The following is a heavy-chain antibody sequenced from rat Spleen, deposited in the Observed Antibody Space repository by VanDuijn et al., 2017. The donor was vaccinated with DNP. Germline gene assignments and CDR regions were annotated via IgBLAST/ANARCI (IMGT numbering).Heavy chain of an antibody. CDR3: ATLWEGFAY. J-gene: IGHJ3*01. Sequence: EVQLVETGGGLVQPGRSLKLSCVASGFTFSSYWMGWVRQAPGKGLEWIGEVNKDSSRINYSPSLKDKFTISRDNAKSTLYLQMDSLRSEDTATYFCATLWEGFAYWGQGTLVTVSS. V-gene: IGHV4-2*01. D-gene: IGHD5-1*01. CDR2: VNKDSSRI. CDR1: GFTFSSYW.